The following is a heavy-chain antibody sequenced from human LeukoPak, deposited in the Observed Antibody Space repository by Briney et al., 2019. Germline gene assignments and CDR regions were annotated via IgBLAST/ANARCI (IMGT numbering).Heavy chain of an antibody. Sequence: SETLSLTCAVYGGSFSGYYWSWMRQPPGKGLEWIGEINHSGSTNYNPSLKSRVTISVDTTKNQFSLKLSSVTAADTAVYYCARTEPRGTTSHWGQGTLVTVSS. V-gene: IGHV4-34*01. J-gene: IGHJ4*02. CDR2: INHSGST. D-gene: IGHD1-1*01. CDR3: ARTEPRGTTSH. CDR1: GGSFSGYY.